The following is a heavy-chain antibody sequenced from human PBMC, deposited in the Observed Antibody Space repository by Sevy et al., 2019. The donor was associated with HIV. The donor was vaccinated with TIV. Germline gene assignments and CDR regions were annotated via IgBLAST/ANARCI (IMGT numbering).Heavy chain of an antibody. CDR3: ARYRDGYNYDY. CDR1: GFPFSNYA. V-gene: IGHV3-23*01. Sequence: GGSLRLSCAASGFPFSNYAMSWVRQAPGKGLEWVSTLIGGGSRTYYADSVTGRFIISRDNSKNTLSLQMNSLRAEDTAVYYCARYRDGYNYDYWGQGTLVTVSS. D-gene: IGHD5-12*01. CDR2: LIGGGSRT. J-gene: IGHJ4*02.